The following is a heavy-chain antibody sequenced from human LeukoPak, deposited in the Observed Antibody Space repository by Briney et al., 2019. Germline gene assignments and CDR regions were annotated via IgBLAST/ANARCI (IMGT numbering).Heavy chain of an antibody. CDR2: INPSGGST. Sequence: GASGKVSCKASGYTFTSYSMYWVRQAPGQGLEWMGVINPSGGSTTYAQKFQGRVTMTSDTSTSTAYMELSSLRSEDTAVYYCARGWATINYWGQGTLVIVSS. V-gene: IGHV1-46*01. D-gene: IGHD5-12*01. J-gene: IGHJ4*02. CDR3: ARGWATINY. CDR1: GYTFTSYS.